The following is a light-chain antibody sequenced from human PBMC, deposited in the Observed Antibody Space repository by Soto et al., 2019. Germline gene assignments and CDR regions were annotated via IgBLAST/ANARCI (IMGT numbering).Light chain of an antibody. V-gene: IGKV3-20*01. J-gene: IGKJ1*01. CDR3: QQYISSPLT. CDR1: QSVSNNY. Sequence: EIVLTQSPGTLSLSPGERATLSCSASQSVSNNYLAWYQQKPGQAPRLVIYGASNRATGIPDRFSASGSGTDFTLNISRLEPEDFAVYYCQQYISSPLTFGQGTKVEIK. CDR2: GAS.